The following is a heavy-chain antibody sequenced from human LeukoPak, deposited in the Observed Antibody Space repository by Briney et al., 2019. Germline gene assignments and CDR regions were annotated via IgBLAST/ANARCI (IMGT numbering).Heavy chain of an antibody. Sequence: PSQTLSLTCTVSGGSISSGSYFWSWIRQPAGKGLEWIGYIYHSGSTYYNPSLKSRVTISVDRSKNQFSLRPSSVTAADTAVYYCARGLLPMTDTNFDYWGQGALVTVSS. CDR3: ARGLLPMTDTNFDY. CDR2: IYHSGST. J-gene: IGHJ4*02. CDR1: GGSISSGSYF. V-gene: IGHV4-30-2*01. D-gene: IGHD2-15*01.